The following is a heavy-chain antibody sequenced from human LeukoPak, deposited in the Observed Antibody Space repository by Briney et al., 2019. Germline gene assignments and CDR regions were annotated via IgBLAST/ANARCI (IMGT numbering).Heavy chain of an antibody. CDR3: AKGSGGSGSFYNHFDC. D-gene: IGHD3-10*01. CDR1: GLSFNSCG. V-gene: IGHV3-30*18. Sequence: PGGSLRPSCAASGLSFNSCGIDCVRQAPGKGLEWVAVISSDGSNKYYADSVKGRFTISRDNSKNTLSLQMNSLRTEDTAVFYCAKGSGGSGSFYNHFDCWGQGTGVTVSS. CDR2: ISSDGSNK. J-gene: IGHJ4*02.